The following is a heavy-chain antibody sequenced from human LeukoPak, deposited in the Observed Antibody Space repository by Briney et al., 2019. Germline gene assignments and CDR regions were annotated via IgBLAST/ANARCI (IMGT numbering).Heavy chain of an antibody. CDR2: ISGSGGST. D-gene: IGHD2-15*01. CDR3: ATPGRYCSGGSCFYFDY. CDR1: GFTFSSYA. J-gene: IGHJ4*02. Sequence: PGGSLRLSGAASGFTFSSYAMSWVRQAPGKGLEWVSAISGSGGSTYYADSVKGRFTISRDNSKNTLYLQMNSLRAEDTAVYYCATPGRYCSGGSCFYFDYWGQGTLVTVSS. V-gene: IGHV3-23*01.